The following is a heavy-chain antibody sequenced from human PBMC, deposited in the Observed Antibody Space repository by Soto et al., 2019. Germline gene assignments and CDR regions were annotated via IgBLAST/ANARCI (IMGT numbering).Heavy chain of an antibody. Sequence: SETLSLTCTVSGGSISSGGYYWSWIRQHPGKGLEWIGYIYYSGSTYYNPSLKSRVTISVDTSKNQFSLKLSSVTAADTAVYYCARAQVATYYFDYWGQGTLVTVSS. D-gene: IGHD5-12*01. CDR3: ARAQVATYYFDY. J-gene: IGHJ4*02. V-gene: IGHV4-31*03. CDR2: IYYSGST. CDR1: GGSISSGGYY.